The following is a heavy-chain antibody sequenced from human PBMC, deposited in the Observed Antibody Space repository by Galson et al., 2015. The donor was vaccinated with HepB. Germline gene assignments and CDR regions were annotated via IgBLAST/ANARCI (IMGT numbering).Heavy chain of an antibody. CDR3: AREEEAVGFYYYYYGMGV. V-gene: IGHV3-21*01. CDR2: ISSSSSYI. J-gene: IGHJ6*02. D-gene: IGHD6-19*01. Sequence: SLRLSCAASGFTFSSYSMNWVRQAPGKGLEWVSSISSSSSYIYYADSVKGRFTISRDNAKNSLYLQMNSLRAEDTAVYYCAREEEAVGFYYYYYGMGVWGQGTTVTVSS. CDR1: GFTFSSYS.